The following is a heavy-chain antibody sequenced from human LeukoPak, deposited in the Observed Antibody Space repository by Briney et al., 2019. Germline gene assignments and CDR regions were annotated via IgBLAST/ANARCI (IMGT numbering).Heavy chain of an antibody. J-gene: IGHJ4*02. D-gene: IGHD2/OR15-2a*01. V-gene: IGHV3-74*01. CDR1: GFVHWLFV. CDR3: ARDHYCKIDY. CDR2: NQTDDNPT. Sequence: AGGSLRLSCAASGFVHWLFVILCVPEAPGRGRVCVSRNQTDDNPTNYADFVQGRYTNSTDNAKNTVYLQMNNLRAEDTAVYYCARDHYCKIDYWGQGTLVTVSS.